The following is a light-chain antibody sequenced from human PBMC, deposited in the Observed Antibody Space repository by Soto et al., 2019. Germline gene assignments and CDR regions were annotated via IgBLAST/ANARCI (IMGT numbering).Light chain of an antibody. V-gene: IGLV2-14*01. Sequence: QSVLTQPASVSGFHGQSITISCTGTSGDVGGYKYVCWYQQHPGKAPKVMIYDVTNRPSGVSNRFSGSKSGNTASLTISGLQADDEADYYCSSYTSSGTLFGTGTKVTVL. CDR3: SSYTSSGTL. CDR2: DVT. CDR1: SGDVGGYKY. J-gene: IGLJ1*01.